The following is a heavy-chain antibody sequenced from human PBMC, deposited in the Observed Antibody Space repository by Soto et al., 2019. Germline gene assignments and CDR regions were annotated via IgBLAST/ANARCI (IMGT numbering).Heavy chain of an antibody. V-gene: IGHV3-33*01. Sequence: GGSLRLSCAVSGFSFGTYGFHWVRQPPGKGLEWVAVISPKGHSDSVEGRFTISRDNSKDTLYLQMNNLRADDTAVYYCARDDAFANENAFDLWGQGTKVTVSS. J-gene: IGHJ3*01. CDR2: ISPK. CDR1: GFSFGTYG. CDR3: ARDDAFANENAFDL. D-gene: IGHD1-1*01.